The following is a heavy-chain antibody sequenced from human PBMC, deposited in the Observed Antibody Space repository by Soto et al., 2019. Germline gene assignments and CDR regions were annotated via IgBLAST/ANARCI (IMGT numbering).Heavy chain of an antibody. V-gene: IGHV3-23*01. CDR2: FRAGGDDGTT. J-gene: IGHJ4*02. D-gene: IGHD3-10*01. CDR1: GFTFSSYS. CDR3: AKKVNSGSGSQYFDY. Sequence: WGSLRLSCLASGFTFSSYSMSWFRQAPGKGLEWVSGFRAGGDDGTTYYADSVKGRFTISRDNSKNTLFLQMNSLRAEDTAIYYCAKKVNSGSGSQYFDYFGQGTLVTVSS.